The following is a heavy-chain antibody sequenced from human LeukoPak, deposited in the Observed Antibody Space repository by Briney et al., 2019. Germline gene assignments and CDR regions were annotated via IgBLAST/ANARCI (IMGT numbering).Heavy chain of an antibody. CDR2: IYTSGGT. J-gene: IGHJ4*02. Sequence: SETLSLTCTVSGDSISRYYWSWVRQPPGKGLEWIEYIYTSGGTNYIPSLKGRVTISIDTSKNQFSLKLSSVTAADSAVYYSARLTRLSTSPDRYYLDYWGQGTLVTVSS. V-gene: IGHV4-4*09. CDR1: GDSISRYY. D-gene: IGHD6-6*01. CDR3: ARLTRLSTSPDRYYLDY.